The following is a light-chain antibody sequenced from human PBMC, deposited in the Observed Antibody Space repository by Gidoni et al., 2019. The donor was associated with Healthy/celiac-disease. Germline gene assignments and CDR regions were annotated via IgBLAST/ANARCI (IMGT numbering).Light chain of an antibody. V-gene: IGKV1-39*01. CDR1: QSISSY. J-gene: IGKJ3*01. Sequence: DIQMTPSPSSLSASVGDRVTITCRASQSISSYLNWYQQKPGKAPKLLTYAASSLQSGVPSRFSGSGSGTDFTLTISSLQPEDFATYYCQQSYSTPFSFGPGTKVDIK. CDR3: QQSYSTPFS. CDR2: AAS.